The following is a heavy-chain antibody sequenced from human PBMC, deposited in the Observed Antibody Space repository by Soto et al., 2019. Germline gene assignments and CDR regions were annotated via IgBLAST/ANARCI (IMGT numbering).Heavy chain of an antibody. CDR3: ARTHYSMDV. J-gene: IGHJ6*03. CDR2: IHHRGNT. CDR1: GGSFSDLH. Sequence: QVQLQQWGAGLLKPSETLSLTCAVYGGSFSDLHWSWIRQPPGKGLEWIGEIHHRGNTNYNPSLRSRVTMSVDTSQNQFSLKMTSVTAADTAVYYCARTHYSMDVWDKGTTVTVSS. V-gene: IGHV4-34*01.